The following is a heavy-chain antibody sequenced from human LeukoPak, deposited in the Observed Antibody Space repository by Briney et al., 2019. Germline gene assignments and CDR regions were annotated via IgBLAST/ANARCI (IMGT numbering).Heavy chain of an antibody. CDR1: GYTFTSYG. J-gene: IGHJ2*01. V-gene: IGHV1-18*01. CDR3: ARESGSTSPLYWYFDL. CDR2: ISAYNGNT. D-gene: IGHD2-2*01. Sequence: ASVKVSCKASGYTFTSYGISWVRQAPGQGLEWMGWISAYNGNTNYAQKLQGRVTMTTDTSTSTAYMELRSLRSDDTAVYYCARESGSTSPLYWYFDLWGRGTLVTVSS.